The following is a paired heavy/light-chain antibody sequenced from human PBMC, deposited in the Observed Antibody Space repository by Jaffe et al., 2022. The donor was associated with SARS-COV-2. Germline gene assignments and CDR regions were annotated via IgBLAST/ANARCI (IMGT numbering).Light chain of an antibody. J-gene: IGKJ2*01. CDR1: QDISNY. V-gene: IGKV1-33*01. Sequence: DIQMTQSPSSLSASVGDRVTITCQASQDISNYLNWYQQKPGKAPKLLIYDASNLETGVPSRFSGSGSGTDFTFTISSLQPEDIATYYCQQYDNLPMYTFGQGTKLEIK. CDR3: QQYDNLPMYT. CDR2: DAS.
Heavy chain of an antibody. CDR2: IYYSGST. D-gene: IGHD6-19*01. CDR1: GGSISSSSYY. Sequence: QLQLQESGPGLVKPSETLSLTCTVSGGSISSSSYYWGWIRQPPGKGLEWIGSIYYSGSTYYNPSLKSRVTISVDTSKNQFSLKLSSVTAADTAVYYCARHRGGEGGWYYYYYYGMDVWGQGTTVTVSS. V-gene: IGHV4-39*01. CDR3: ARHRGGEGGWYYYYYYGMDV. J-gene: IGHJ6*02.